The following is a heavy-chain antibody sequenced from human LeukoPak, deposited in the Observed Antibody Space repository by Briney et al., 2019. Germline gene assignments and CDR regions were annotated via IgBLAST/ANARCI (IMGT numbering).Heavy chain of an antibody. Sequence: SETLSLTCTVSGGSISSYYWSWIRQPPGKGLEWIGYIFNTGGTVYNPSLKSRVTISVDTSKNQLSLKVSSVTAADTAVYYCARDKPRTGTWDIWGQGTMVTVSS. CDR3: ARDKPRTGTWDI. D-gene: IGHD4-17*01. CDR2: IFNTGGT. J-gene: IGHJ3*02. V-gene: IGHV4-59*01. CDR1: GGSISSYY.